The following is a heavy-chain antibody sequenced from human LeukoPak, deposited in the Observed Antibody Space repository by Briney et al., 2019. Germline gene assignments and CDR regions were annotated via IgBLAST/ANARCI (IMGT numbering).Heavy chain of an antibody. CDR1: GYTFTSYG. V-gene: IGHV1-18*01. CDR3: ARDYYGSGSYESVPDNFYYYYYMDV. D-gene: IGHD3-10*01. Sequence: GASVKVSCKASGYTFTSYGISWVRQAPGQGLEWMGWISAYNGNTNYAQKLQGRVTMTTDTSTSTAYMELRSLRSDDTAVYYCARDYYGSGSYESVPDNFYYYYYMDVWGKGTTVTISS. J-gene: IGHJ6*03. CDR2: ISAYNGNT.